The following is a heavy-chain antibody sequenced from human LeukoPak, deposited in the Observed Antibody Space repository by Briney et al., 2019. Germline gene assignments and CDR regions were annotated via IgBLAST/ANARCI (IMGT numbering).Heavy chain of an antibody. CDR3: ARLSCSSTSCPFDY. J-gene: IGHJ4*02. Sequence: GEALKISCKGSGYSFASYWIGWVRQMPGKGLEWMGIIYPGDSDTRYSPSFQGQVTISADKSISTAYLQWSSLEASDTAMYYCARLSCSSTSCPFDYWGQETLVTVSS. CDR2: IYPGDSDT. D-gene: IGHD2-2*01. CDR1: GYSFASYW. V-gene: IGHV5-51*01.